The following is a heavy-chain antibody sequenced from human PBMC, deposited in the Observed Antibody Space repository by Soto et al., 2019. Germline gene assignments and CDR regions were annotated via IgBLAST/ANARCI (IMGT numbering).Heavy chain of an antibody. V-gene: IGHV4-59*01. CDR2: IYYSGST. CDR1: GGSISSYY. Sequence: QVQLQESGAGLVKPSETLSLTCTVSGGSISSYYWSWIRQPPGKGLEWIGYIYYSGSTNYNTSLNIRITISVDTSKNQFSLQLSSVTAVDTAVYYCARGRQKLVNTDAFDIWGQGTMVTVSS. J-gene: IGHJ3*02. CDR3: ARGRQKLVNTDAFDI. D-gene: IGHD6-13*01.